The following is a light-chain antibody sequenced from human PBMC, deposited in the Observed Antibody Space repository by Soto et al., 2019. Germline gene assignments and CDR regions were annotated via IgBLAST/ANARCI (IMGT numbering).Light chain of an antibody. Sequence: MTQSPGSLSTKVGDRVTITCRASQSISSYLNWYQQKPGKAPKLLIYAASSLQSGVPSRFSGSGSGTDFTLTISCLQSEDFATYYCQQYYSYPLTFGGGSKVDI. CDR2: AAS. J-gene: IGKJ4*01. V-gene: IGKV1-39*01. CDR3: QQYYSYPLT. CDR1: QSISSY.